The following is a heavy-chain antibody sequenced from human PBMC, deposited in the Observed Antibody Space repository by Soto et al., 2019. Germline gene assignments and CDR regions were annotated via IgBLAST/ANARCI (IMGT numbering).Heavy chain of an antibody. CDR1: GGTFSSYA. D-gene: IGHD6-6*01. V-gene: IGHV1-69*01. Sequence: QVQLVQSGAEVKKPGSSVKVSCKASGGTFSSYAISWVRQAPGQGLEWMGGLIPIFGTANYAQKFQGRVMITADESTITAYMELSSLRSEDTAVYYCASLAARLIRDDAFDIWGQGTMVTVSS. J-gene: IGHJ3*02. CDR3: ASLAARLIRDDAFDI. CDR2: LIPIFGTA.